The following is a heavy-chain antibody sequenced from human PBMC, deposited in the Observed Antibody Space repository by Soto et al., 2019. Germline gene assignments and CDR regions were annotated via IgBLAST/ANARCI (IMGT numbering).Heavy chain of an antibody. CDR1: GGSISSGGYY. V-gene: IGHV4-31*03. J-gene: IGHJ3*02. Sequence: PSETLSLTCTVSGGSISSGGYYWSWIRQHPGKGLEWIGYIYYSGSTYYNPSLRSRVTISVDTSKNQFSLKLSSVTAADTAVYYCARDGYYYDSSGYSRYDFDIWGQGTMVTVSS. CDR2: IYYSGST. CDR3: ARDGYYYDSSGYSRYDFDI. D-gene: IGHD3-22*01.